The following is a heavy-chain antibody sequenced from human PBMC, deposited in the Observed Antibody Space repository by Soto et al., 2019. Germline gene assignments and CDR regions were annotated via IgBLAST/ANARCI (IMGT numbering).Heavy chain of an antibody. CDR1: GGSFSGYY. Sequence: SETLSLTCAAYGGSFSGYYWSWIRQPPGKGLEWIGEINHSGSTNYNPSLKSRVTISVDTSKNQFSLKLSSVTAADTAVYYCARGRGIAARPINFDYWGQGALVTVSS. J-gene: IGHJ4*02. CDR3: ARGRGIAARPINFDY. CDR2: INHSGST. D-gene: IGHD6-6*01. V-gene: IGHV4-34*01.